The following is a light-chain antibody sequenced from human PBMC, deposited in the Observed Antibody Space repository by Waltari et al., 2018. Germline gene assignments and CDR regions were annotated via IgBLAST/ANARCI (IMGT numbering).Light chain of an antibody. J-gene: IGKJ4*01. Sequence: EIVLTQSPATLSLSPGERATLSCRASQSVSDFLGWYQQKPGQAPRLLIYDTSHRAPGIPDRFRGIGSGTDFTLTISSLEPEDFAVYSCQRRRYGLTFGGGPRWTSN. CDR1: QSVSDF. V-gene: IGKV3-11*01. CDR2: DTS. CDR3: QRRRYGLT.